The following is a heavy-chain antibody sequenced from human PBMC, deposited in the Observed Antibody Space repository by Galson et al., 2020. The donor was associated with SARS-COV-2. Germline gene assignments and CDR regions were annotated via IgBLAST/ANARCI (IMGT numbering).Heavy chain of an antibody. J-gene: IGHJ2*01. V-gene: IGHV4-61*02. CDR3: ARGPSYYYAERYFDL. CDR2: IYTSGST. CDR1: GGSISSGSYY. D-gene: IGHD3-10*01. Sequence: SETLSLTCTVSGGSISSGSYYWSWIRQPAGKGLEWIGRIYTSGSTNYNPSLKSRVTISVDTSKNQFSLKLSSVTAADTAVYYCARGPSYYYAERYFDLWGRGTLVTVSS.